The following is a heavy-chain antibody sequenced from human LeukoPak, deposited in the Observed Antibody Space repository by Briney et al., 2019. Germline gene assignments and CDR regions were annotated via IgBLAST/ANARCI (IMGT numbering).Heavy chain of an antibody. V-gene: IGHV4-59*01. CDR1: GGSLYSYY. CDR3: ATLAGES. Sequence: SETLSLTCTVSGGSLYSYYWSWIRQPPGKGLEWIGYISYSGGSNYNPSLKSRVTISLLTSKNQFSLKMSSVTAADTAVYYCATLAGESWGQGTLVTVSS. D-gene: IGHD1-26*01. CDR2: ISYSGGS. J-gene: IGHJ5*02.